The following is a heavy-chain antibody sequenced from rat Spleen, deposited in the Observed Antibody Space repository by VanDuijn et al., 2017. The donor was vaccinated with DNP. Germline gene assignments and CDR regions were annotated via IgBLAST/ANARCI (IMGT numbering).Heavy chain of an antibody. J-gene: IGHJ3*01. CDR3: ARQERGTFAY. CDR2: ISYDGSGT. CDR1: GFTFSDYY. Sequence: EVQLVESDGGLVQPGRSLKLSCAASGFTFSDYYMAWVRQAPTKGLEWVATISYDGSGTYYRDSVKGRFPISRDNAKSTLYLQMDSLRSEDTATYYCARQERGTFAYWGQGTLVTVSS. V-gene: IGHV5-29*01. D-gene: IGHD4-3*01.